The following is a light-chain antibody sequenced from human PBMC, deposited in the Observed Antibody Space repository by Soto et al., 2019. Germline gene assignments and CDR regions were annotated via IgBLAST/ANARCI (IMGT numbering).Light chain of an antibody. Sequence: QSALAQPASVSGSPGQSITISCTGTSSDVGAYNSVSWYQQHPHRAPQVIIYRGTQRPSGVSNRFSGSTSGNAASLTISALQADDEADYFCCSSAPESTYVFGTWTKLTVL. CDR2: RGT. J-gene: IGLJ1*01. CDR1: SSDVGAYNS. V-gene: IGLV2-23*01. CDR3: CSSAPESTYV.